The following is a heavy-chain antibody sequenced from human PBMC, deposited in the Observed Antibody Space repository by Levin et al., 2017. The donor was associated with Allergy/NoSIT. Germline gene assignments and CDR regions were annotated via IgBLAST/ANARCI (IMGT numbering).Heavy chain of an antibody. V-gene: IGHV3-48*02. CDR1: GFTFSSYS. D-gene: IGHD4-17*01. J-gene: IGHJ6*02. CDR2: ISSSSSTI. Sequence: LSLTCAASGFTFSSYSMNWVRQAPGKGLEWVSYISSSSSTIYYADSVKGRFTISRDNAKNSLYLQMNSLRDEDTAVYYCASDTVTTTAWSDYYYYGMDVWGQGTTVTVSS. CDR3: ASDTVTTTAWSDYYYYGMDV.